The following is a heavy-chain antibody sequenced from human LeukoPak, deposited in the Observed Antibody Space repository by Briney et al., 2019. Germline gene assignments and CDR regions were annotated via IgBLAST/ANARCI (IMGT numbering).Heavy chain of an antibody. Sequence: GGSLRLSCAASGFTFSSYAMHWVRQAPGKGLEWVAVISYDGSNKCYADSVKGRFTISRDNSKNTLYLQMNSLRAEDTAVYYCARDRVLYSYGSSDAFDYWGQGTLVTVSS. D-gene: IGHD5-18*01. CDR2: ISYDGSNK. V-gene: IGHV3-30*04. CDR1: GFTFSSYA. J-gene: IGHJ4*02. CDR3: ARDRVLYSYGSSDAFDY.